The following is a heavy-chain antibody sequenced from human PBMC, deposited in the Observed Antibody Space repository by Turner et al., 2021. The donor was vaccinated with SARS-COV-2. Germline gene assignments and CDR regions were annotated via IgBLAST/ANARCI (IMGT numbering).Heavy chain of an antibody. D-gene: IGHD1-26*01. CDR3: AGEVVVLTTTHYGMDV. Sequence: QLQLQESGPGLVKPSETLSLTCTVSGCSISSSSYYWGWIRQPPGKGLEWIGSIYYSGSTYYNPSLKSRVTMSVDTSKNQFSLKLSSVTAADTAVYYCAGEVVVLTTTHYGMDVWGQGTTVTVSS. CDR1: GCSISSSSYY. V-gene: IGHV4-39*01. CDR2: IYYSGST. J-gene: IGHJ6*02.